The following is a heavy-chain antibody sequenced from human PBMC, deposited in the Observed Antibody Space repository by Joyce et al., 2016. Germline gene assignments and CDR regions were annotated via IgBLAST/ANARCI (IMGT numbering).Heavy chain of an antibody. CDR3: ARGPYCAAYCQTHGPFYFDR. V-gene: IGHV3-74*03. CDR2: FNRDGTTT. Sequence: DARLVQSGGGFFQPGESLRLSCEASGFAFGNYWVYWVRQVPGKGAGGGSRFNRDGTTTEYADSVEGRFTISRDNDKNTLYLDMNSLRVDDTAVFFCARGPYCAAYCQTHGPFYFDRWGQGTQVTVST. CDR1: GFAFGNYW. D-gene: IGHD2-21*01. J-gene: IGHJ4*02.